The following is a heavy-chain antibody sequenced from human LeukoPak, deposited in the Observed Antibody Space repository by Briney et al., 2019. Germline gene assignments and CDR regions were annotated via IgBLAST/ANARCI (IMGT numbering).Heavy chain of an antibody. CDR3: ARHPGTRTAVHEIDS. D-gene: IGHD6-19*01. CDR1: GDSISRSGYH. V-gene: IGHV4-39*01. Sequence: PSETLSLTCTVSGDSISRSGYHWGWIRQPPGKGLEWIGIIYYSGNTYNDPSLESRVTMSVDTSKNQFSLRLNSVTAADTAVYFCARHPGTRTAVHEIDSWGQGTLVIVSS. J-gene: IGHJ4*02. CDR2: IYYSGNT.